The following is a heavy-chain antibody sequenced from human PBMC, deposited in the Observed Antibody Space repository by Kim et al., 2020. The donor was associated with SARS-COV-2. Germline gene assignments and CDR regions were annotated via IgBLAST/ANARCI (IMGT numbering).Heavy chain of an antibody. J-gene: IGHJ4*02. V-gene: IGHV4-31*03. D-gene: IGHD4-17*01. CDR1: GGSIRGTYY. Sequence: QTLSLTCTVSGGSIRGTYYWGWVRQYPGGGLEWIGYIFYIGSAYYSPSLKSRVIISVDPSKNQFSLKLTSVTAADAAVYFCARGNGDYQYYFDYWGQG. CDR2: IFYIGSA. CDR3: ARGNGDYQYYFDY.